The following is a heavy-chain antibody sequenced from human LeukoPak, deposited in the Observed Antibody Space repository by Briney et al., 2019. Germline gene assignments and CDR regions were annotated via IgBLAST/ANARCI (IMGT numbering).Heavy chain of an antibody. CDR1: GGTFSSYA. D-gene: IGHD6-13*01. V-gene: IGHV1-69*13. CDR3: AREAADPDTVPYFDY. CDR2: IIPIFGTA. J-gene: IGHJ4*02. Sequence: RASVKASCKASGGTFSSYAISWVRQAPGQGLEWMGGIIPIFGTANYAQKFQGRVTITADESTSTAYMELSSLRSEDTAVYYCAREAADPDTVPYFDYWGQGTLVTVS.